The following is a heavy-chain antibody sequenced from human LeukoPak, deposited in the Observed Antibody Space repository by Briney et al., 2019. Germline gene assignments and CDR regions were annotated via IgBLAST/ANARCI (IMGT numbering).Heavy chain of an antibody. CDR1: GFTFSSYA. D-gene: IGHD2-2*01. Sequence: GGSLTLSCAASGFTFSSYAMSWVRQAPGKGLEWVSAISGSGGSTYYADSVKGRFTISRDNSKNTLYLQMNSLRAEDTAVYYCAKDQVVVLPAAMWDYWGQGTLVTVSS. V-gene: IGHV3-23*01. J-gene: IGHJ4*02. CDR2: ISGSGGST. CDR3: AKDQVVVLPAAMWDY.